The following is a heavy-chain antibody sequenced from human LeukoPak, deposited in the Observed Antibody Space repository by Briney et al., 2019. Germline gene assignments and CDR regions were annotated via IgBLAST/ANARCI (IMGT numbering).Heavy chain of an antibody. CDR2: INPNSGGT. J-gene: IGHJ6*03. V-gene: IGHV1-2*02. CDR3: ARDEYPLYYYMDV. D-gene: IGHD2-2*02. CDR1: GYTFTGYY. Sequence: ASVKVSCKASGYTFTGYYMHWVRQAPGQGLEWMGWINPNSGGTNYAQKFQGRVTMTRDTSISTAYMELSRLRSDDTAVYYCARDEYPLYYYMDVWGKGTTVTVSS.